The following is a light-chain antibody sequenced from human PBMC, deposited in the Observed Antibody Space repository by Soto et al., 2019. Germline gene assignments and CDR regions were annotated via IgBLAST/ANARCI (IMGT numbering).Light chain of an antibody. Sequence: QSALTQPASVSGSPGQSITISCTGTSSDVGSYNFVSWYQQHPGKAPKLMIYEGSKRPSGVSNRFSGSKSGNTASLTISGLQAEDEADYYCCSYAGDSAXVXXGGXKLTXL. CDR2: EGS. CDR3: CSYAGDSAXV. J-gene: IGLJ3*02. V-gene: IGLV2-23*01. CDR1: SSDVGSYNF.